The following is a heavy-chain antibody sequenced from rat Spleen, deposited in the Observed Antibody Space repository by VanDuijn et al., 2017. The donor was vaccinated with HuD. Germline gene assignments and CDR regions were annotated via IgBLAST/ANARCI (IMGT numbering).Heavy chain of an antibody. Sequence: QVQLKESGPGLVQPSQTLSLTCTVSGFSLTSYNVHWVRQPTGKGLEWMGVIWTGGSTDYNSALKSRLSISRDTSKSQVFLKMNSLQTEDIATYYCARGYYYSSYRDVMDAWGQGASVTVSS. V-gene: IGHV2-30*01. CDR1: GFSLTSYN. J-gene: IGHJ4*01. D-gene: IGHD1-2*01. CDR3: ARGYYYSSYRDVMDA. CDR2: IWTGGST.